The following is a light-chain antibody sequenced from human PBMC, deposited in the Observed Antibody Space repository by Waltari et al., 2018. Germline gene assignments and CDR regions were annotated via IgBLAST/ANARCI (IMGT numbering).Light chain of an antibody. CDR1: QSVSSF. Sequence: EVVMTQSPATLSVSPGERATLSCRARQSVSSFVAWYQQTPGQAPRLLIYGASTRATGIPARCSGSGSGTEFTLTISSLQSEDFAVYYCQQYNDWPPLTFGGGTKVEIK. J-gene: IGKJ4*01. CDR3: QQYNDWPPLT. V-gene: IGKV3-15*01. CDR2: GAS.